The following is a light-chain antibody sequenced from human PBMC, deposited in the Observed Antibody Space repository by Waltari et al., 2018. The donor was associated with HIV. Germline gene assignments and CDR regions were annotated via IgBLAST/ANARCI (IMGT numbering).Light chain of an antibody. Sequence: QSVLTQPPSVSGAPGQRVTISCTGSSSNTGAGYGVHRYQQLPGTAPKLLIYGNSNRPSGVPDRFSGSKSGTSASLAITGLQAEDEADYYCQSYDSSLSGSVFGGGTKLTVL. CDR2: GNS. V-gene: IGLV1-40*01. CDR1: SSNTGAGYG. J-gene: IGLJ3*02. CDR3: QSYDSSLSGSV.